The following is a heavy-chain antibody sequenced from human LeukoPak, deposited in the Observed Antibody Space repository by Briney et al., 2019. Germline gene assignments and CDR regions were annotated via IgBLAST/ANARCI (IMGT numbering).Heavy chain of an antibody. J-gene: IGHJ4*02. Sequence: XRQVPGKGLEWMXRIDPSDSYTNYSPSFQGHVTISADKSISTAYLQWSSLKASDTAMYYCARHFGYYYDSSGYLSPDYWGQGTLVTVSS. CDR2: IDPSDSYT. CDR3: ARHFGYYYDSSGYLSPDY. V-gene: IGHV5-10-1*01. D-gene: IGHD3-22*01.